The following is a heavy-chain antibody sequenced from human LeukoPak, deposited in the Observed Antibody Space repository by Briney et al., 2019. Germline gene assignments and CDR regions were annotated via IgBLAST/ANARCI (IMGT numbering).Heavy chain of an antibody. D-gene: IGHD4-11*01. Sequence: SETLSLTCTVSGGSISSSSYYWGWIRQPPGKGLEWIGSIYYSGSTYYNPSLKSRVTISVDTSKNQFSLKLSSVTAADTAVYYCATLSNYDYYYYMDVWGKGTTVTVSS. CDR3: ATLSNYDYYYYMDV. CDR2: IYYSGST. V-gene: IGHV4-39*07. CDR1: GGSISSSSYY. J-gene: IGHJ6*03.